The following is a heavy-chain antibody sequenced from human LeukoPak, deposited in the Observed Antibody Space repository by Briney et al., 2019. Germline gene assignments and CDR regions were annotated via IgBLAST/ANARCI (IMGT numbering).Heavy chain of an antibody. CDR3: ARDGLELRNWFDP. J-gene: IGHJ5*02. CDR2: IYHSGST. V-gene: IGHV4-38-2*02. Sequence: PSETLSLTCAVSGYSISSGYYWGWIRPPPGKGLEWIGSIYHSGSTYYHPSLKSRVTISVDTSKNQFSLKLSSVTAADTAVYYCARDGLELRNWFDPWGQGTLVTVSS. D-gene: IGHD5-24*01. CDR1: GYSISSGYY.